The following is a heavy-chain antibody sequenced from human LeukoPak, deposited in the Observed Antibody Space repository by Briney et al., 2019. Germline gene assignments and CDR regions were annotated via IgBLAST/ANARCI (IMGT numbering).Heavy chain of an antibody. V-gene: IGHV1-18*01. Sequence: ASVKVSCKASGYTFTSYGISWVRQAPGQGLEWMGWISAYNGNTNYAQKLQGRVTMTTDTSTSTAYMELRSLRAEDTAVYYCAKCFYGDYGRADDAFDIWGQGTMVTVSS. CDR1: GYTFTSYG. CDR2: ISAYNGNT. CDR3: AKCFYGDYGRADDAFDI. D-gene: IGHD4-17*01. J-gene: IGHJ3*02.